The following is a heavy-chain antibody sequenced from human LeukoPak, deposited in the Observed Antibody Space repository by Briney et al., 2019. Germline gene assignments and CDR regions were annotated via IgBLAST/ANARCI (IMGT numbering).Heavy chain of an antibody. D-gene: IGHD1-1*01. CDR2: INHNGNVN. V-gene: IGHV3-7*03. Sequence: GGSLRLSCAASGFTFSSYWMNWARQAPGKGLEWVASINHNGNVNYYVDSVKGRFTISRDNAKNSLYLQMSNLRAEDTAVYFCARGNAHAFDIWGQGTMVTVSS. CDR1: GFTFSSYW. J-gene: IGHJ3*02. CDR3: ARGNAHAFDI.